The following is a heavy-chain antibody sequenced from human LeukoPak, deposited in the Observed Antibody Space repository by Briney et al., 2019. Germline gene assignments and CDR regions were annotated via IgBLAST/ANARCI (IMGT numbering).Heavy chain of an antibody. CDR3: TRDYRGKDV. CDR1: GLTFSSHW. J-gene: IGHJ6*02. V-gene: IGHV3-74*01. CDR2: ITNDGSST. D-gene: IGHD3-16*02. Sequence: GGSLRLSCAASGLTFSSHWMHWVRQAPGKGLVWVSRITNDGSSTTYADSVKGRFTISRDNAKNMLYLQMDSLRVEDTAVYYCTRDYRGKDVWGRGTTVTVSS.